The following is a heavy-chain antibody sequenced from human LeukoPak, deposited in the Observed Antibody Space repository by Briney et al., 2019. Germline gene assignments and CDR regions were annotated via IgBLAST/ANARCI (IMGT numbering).Heavy chain of an antibody. CDR1: GFTFSSYG. J-gene: IGHJ4*02. Sequence: GGSLRLSCAASGFTFSSYGMHWVRQAPAKGLEWVAFIRYDGSNKYYADSVKGRFTISRDNSKNTLYLQMNSLRAEDTAVYYCAAHYYDSSGQDYWGQGTLVTVSS. V-gene: IGHV3-30*02. CDR3: AAHYYDSSGQDY. CDR2: IRYDGSNK. D-gene: IGHD3-22*01.